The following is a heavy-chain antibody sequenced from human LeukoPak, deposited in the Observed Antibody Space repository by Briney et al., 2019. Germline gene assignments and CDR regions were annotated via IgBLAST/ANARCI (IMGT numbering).Heavy chain of an antibody. CDR3: ARYYARPDAFDI. CDR2: ISYDGSNK. CDR1: GFTFSSYG. V-gene: IGHV3-30*03. Sequence: PGGSLRLSCAASGFTFSSYGIHWVRQAPGKGLEWVAVISYDGSNKYYADSVKGRFTISRDNSKNTLYLQMNSLRAEDTAVYYCARYYARPDAFDIWGQGTMVTVSS. J-gene: IGHJ3*02. D-gene: IGHD2-2*01.